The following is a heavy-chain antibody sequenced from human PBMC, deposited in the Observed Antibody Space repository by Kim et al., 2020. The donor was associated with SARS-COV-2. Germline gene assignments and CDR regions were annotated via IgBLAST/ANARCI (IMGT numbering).Heavy chain of an antibody. CDR3: AGDAGGDY. V-gene: IGHV3-7*01. J-gene: IGHJ4*02. Sequence: GSEKYYVDSVKGRFAISRDNAKTSLYLQMNRLRAEDTAVYYCAGDAGGDYWGQGTLVTVSS. CDR2: GSEK. D-gene: IGHD3-10*01.